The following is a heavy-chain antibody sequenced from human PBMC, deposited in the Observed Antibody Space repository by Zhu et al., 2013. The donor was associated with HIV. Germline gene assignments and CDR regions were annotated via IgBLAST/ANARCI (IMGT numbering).Heavy chain of an antibody. D-gene: IGHD1-7*01. J-gene: IGHJ4*02. CDR2: INPSGDT. CDR3: ARDLRNWNYQQYYFDY. V-gene: IGHV1-2*02. Sequence: QVQLVQSEAEMKRPGASVKVSCKASGFTFTVYYINWVRQAPGQGPEWMGWINPSGDTNYAQRFQGRVIMTRDTSINTAYMELSRLRSDDTAVYYCARDLRNWNYQQYYFDYWGQGTLVTVSS. CDR1: GFTFTVYY.